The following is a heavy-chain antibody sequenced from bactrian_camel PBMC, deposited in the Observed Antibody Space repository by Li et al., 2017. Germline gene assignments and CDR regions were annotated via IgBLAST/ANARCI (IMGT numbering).Heavy chain of an antibody. Sequence: VQLVESGGGSVQAGGSLTLSCAVSGYYHSTYCIGWFRQAPGKEREGVAAIDADGRSYYKDSVKDRFTVSRDNAKNSFYLQMNSLKSEDTAPYYCAANWCPELTGTREGDYNTVPDFAGQGTQVTVS. D-gene: IGHD4*01. V-gene: IGHV3S67*01. CDR2: IDADGRS. CDR1: GYYHSTYC. J-gene: IGHJ4*01.